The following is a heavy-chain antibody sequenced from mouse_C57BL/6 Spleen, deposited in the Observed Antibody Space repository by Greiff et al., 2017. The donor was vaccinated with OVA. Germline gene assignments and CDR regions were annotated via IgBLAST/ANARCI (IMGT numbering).Heavy chain of an antibody. Sequence: VQLQQSGTVLARPGASVKMSCKTSGYTFTSYWMHWVQQRPGQGLEWIGAIYPGNSDTSYNQKFKGKAKLTAVTSASTAYMELSSLTNEDSAVYYCTREDYYGSRKYFDVWGTGTTLTVSS. CDR2: IYPGNSDT. CDR1: GYTFTSYW. V-gene: IGHV1-5*01. D-gene: IGHD1-1*01. CDR3: TREDYYGSRKYFDV. J-gene: IGHJ1*03.